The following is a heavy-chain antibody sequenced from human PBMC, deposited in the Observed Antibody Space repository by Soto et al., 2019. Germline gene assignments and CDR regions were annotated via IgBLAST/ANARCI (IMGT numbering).Heavy chain of an antibody. J-gene: IGHJ4*02. CDR1: GFTFSSYG. CDR2: ISYDGSNK. Sequence: QVQLVESRGGVVQPGRSLRLSCAASGFTFSSYGMHWVRQAPGKGLEWVAVISYDGSNKYYADSVKGRFTISRDNSKNTLYLQMNSLRAEDTAVYYCASRLLTVDRGGAEDYWGQGTLVTVSS. CDR3: ASRLLTVDRGGAEDY. V-gene: IGHV3-30*03. D-gene: IGHD5-12*01.